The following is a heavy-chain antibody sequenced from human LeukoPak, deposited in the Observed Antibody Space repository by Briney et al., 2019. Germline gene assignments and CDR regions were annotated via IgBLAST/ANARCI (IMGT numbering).Heavy chain of an antibody. V-gene: IGHV4-34*01. CDR1: GGSFRDSY. Sequence: PSETLSLTCAVYGGSFRDSYWSWIRQPPGKGLEWIGEINHSGSTNYNPSLKSRVTISVDTSKNHFSLKLSSVTAADTAVYYCARGPSDDYGDYNTFDIWGQGTMVTVSS. J-gene: IGHJ3*02. CDR3: ARGPSDDYGDYNTFDI. CDR2: INHSGST. D-gene: IGHD4-17*01.